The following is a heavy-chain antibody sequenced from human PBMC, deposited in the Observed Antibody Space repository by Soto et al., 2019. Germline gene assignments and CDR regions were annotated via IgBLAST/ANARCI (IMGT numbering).Heavy chain of an antibody. V-gene: IGHV5-10-1*01. CDR3: ARWSAGRDDY. CDR1: GYSFTTYW. CDR2: IDPSDSYT. J-gene: IGHJ4*02. D-gene: IGHD1-26*01. Sequence: GESLKISCKGSGYSFTTYWISWVRQMPGKGLEWMGSIDPSDSYTNYSPSFQGHVTISADKSISTAYLQWSSLKASDTAMYYCARWSAGRDDYWGQGTLVTVCS.